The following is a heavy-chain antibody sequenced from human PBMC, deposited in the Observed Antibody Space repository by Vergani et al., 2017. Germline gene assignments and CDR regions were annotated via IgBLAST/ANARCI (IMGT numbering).Heavy chain of an antibody. V-gene: IGHV1-2*02. D-gene: IGHD1-1*01. J-gene: IGHJ6*03. CDR2: INPNSGGT. Sequence: QVQLVQSGAEVKKPGASVKVSCKASGYTFTGYYMHWVRQAPGQGLEWMGWINPNSGGTNYAQKFQGRVTMTRDTSISTAYMELSRLRSDDTAVYYCARDAPDTTGTTPYYYYYMDVWGKGTTVTVSS. CDR1: GYTFTGYY. CDR3: ARDAPDTTGTTPYYYYYMDV.